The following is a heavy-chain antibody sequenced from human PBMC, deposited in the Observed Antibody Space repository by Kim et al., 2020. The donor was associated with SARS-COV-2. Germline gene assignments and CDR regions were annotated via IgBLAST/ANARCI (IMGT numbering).Heavy chain of an antibody. J-gene: IGHJ6*02. V-gene: IGHV4-39*01. D-gene: IGHD2-2*01. CDR2: IYYSGST. Sequence: SETLSLTCTVSGGSISSSSYYWGWIRQPPGKGLEWIGSIYYSGSTYYNPSLKSRVTISVDTSKNQFSLKLSSVTAADTAVYYCARHGGYCSSTSCYDPYYGMDVWGQGTTVTVSS. CDR3: ARHGGYCSSTSCYDPYYGMDV. CDR1: GGSISSSSYY.